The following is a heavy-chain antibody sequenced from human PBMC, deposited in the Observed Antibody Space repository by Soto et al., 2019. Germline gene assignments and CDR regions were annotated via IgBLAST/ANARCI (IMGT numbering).Heavy chain of an antibody. CDR2: TYYRSKWYN. Sequence: QVQLQQSGPGLVKPSQTLSLTCAISGDSVSTNRATWDWIRQSPSRGLEWVGRTYYRSKWYNDYAVSGEGRITINPDTSQSQFSRQLNAVTPDDTAVYYGVRLIGNSWLDSWGQGTLVTGSS. J-gene: IGHJ5*01. CDR3: VRLIGNSWLDS. D-gene: IGHD2-8*01. V-gene: IGHV6-1*01. CDR1: GDSVSTNRAT.